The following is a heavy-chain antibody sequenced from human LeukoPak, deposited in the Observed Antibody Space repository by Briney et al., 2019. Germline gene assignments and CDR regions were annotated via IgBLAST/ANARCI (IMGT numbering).Heavy chain of an antibody. D-gene: IGHD2-15*01. J-gene: IGHJ4*02. V-gene: IGHV4-59*12. CDR3: ARDSRPVAATFDY. CDR1: GGSISSYY. Sequence: PSETLSLTCTVSGGSISSYYWSWIRQPPGKGLEWIGCIYYSGSTNYNPSFKSRVTISVDTSKNQFSLKLSSVTAADTAVYYCARDSRPVAATFDYWGQGTLVTVSS. CDR2: IYYSGST.